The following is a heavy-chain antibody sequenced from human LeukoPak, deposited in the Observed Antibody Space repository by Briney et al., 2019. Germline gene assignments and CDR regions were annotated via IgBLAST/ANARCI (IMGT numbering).Heavy chain of an antibody. CDR2: ISSSGTTK. CDR3: ARSNRDAFDM. Sequence: GGSLRLSCAASGFTFSSYEMNWVRQGPGKGLEWVSYISSSGTTKYYADSVKGRFTLSRDNAKKSLSLQMNSLRAEDTAIYCCARSNRDAFDMWGQGTVVTVSS. CDR1: GFTFSSYE. J-gene: IGHJ3*02. D-gene: IGHD2/OR15-2a*01. V-gene: IGHV3-48*03.